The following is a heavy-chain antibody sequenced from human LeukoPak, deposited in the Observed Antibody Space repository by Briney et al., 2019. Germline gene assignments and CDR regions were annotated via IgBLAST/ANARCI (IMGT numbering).Heavy chain of an antibody. Sequence: ASVKVSCKASGYTFTSYAMNWVRQAPGQGLEWMGGIIPIFGTANYAQKFQGRVTITADESTSTAYMELSSLRSEDTAVYYCARELSGGYSYGTVVYWGQGTLVTVSS. CDR2: IIPIFGTA. J-gene: IGHJ4*02. CDR3: ARELSGGYSYGTVVY. V-gene: IGHV1-69*13. CDR1: GYTFTSYA. D-gene: IGHD5-18*01.